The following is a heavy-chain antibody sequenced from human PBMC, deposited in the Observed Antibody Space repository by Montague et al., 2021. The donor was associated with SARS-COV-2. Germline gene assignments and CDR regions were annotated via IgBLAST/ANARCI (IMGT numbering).Heavy chain of an antibody. J-gene: IGHJ3*02. Sequence: SETLSLTCTVSHGSISSSLSYWGWIRQPPGKGLEWIGSIYRSGYTFYSPSLKSRITMSVDTSKNQFSLNLASVTATDTAVYYCARRGYTRSRLDDASDIWGQGTMVTVSS. D-gene: IGHD5-12*01. CDR2: IYRSGYT. CDR1: HGSISSSLSY. CDR3: ARRGYTRSRLDDASDI. V-gene: IGHV4-39*01.